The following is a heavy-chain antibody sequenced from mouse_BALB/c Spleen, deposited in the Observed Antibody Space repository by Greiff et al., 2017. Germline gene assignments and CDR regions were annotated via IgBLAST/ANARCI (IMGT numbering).Heavy chain of an antibody. CDR2: INPSTGYT. D-gene: IGHD4-1*02. J-gene: IGHJ3*01. Sequence: VQLQQSGAELAKPGASVKMSCKASGYTFTSYWMHWVKQRPGQGLEWIGYINPSTGYTEYNQKFKDKATLTADKSSSTAYMQLSSLTSEDSAVYYCARPNWGWFAYWGQGTLVTVSA. CDR1: GYTFTSYW. V-gene: IGHV1-7*01. CDR3: ARPNWGWFAY.